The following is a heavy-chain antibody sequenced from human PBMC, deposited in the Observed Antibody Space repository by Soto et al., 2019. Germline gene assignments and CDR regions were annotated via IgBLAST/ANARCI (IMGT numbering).Heavy chain of an antibody. D-gene: IGHD4-17*01. J-gene: IGHJ4*02. Sequence: PSETLSLTCTVSGGSISSSSYYWGWIRQPPGKGLEWIGSIYYSGSTYYNPSPKSRVTISVDTSKNQFSLKLSSVTAADTAVYYCARSYGDYVSYWGQGTLVTVSS. CDR2: IYYSGST. CDR3: ARSYGDYVSY. V-gene: IGHV4-39*01. CDR1: GGSISSSSYY.